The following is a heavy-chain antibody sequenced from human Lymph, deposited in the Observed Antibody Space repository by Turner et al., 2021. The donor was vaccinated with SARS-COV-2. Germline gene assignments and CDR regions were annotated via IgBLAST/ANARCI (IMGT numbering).Heavy chain of an antibody. CDR3: AGLIVVVTEHVLRSGAFDI. V-gene: IGHV4-39*01. Sequence: QLQLQESGPGLVKPSETLSLTCTVSGGSISSSSYYWGWIRQPPGKGLEWIGSIYYSGSTYYNPSLKSRVTISVDTSKNQFSLKLSSVTAADTAMYYCAGLIVVVTEHVLRSGAFDIWGQGTMVAISS. CDR1: GGSISSSSYY. D-gene: IGHD2-21*02. J-gene: IGHJ3*02. CDR2: IYYSGST.